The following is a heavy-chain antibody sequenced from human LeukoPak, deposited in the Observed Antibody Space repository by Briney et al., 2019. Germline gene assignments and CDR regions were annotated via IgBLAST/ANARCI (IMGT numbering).Heavy chain of an antibody. CDR2: INPNSGGT. CDR3: ARPAGELSHPSYYFDY. Sequence: ASVKVSCKASGYTFTSYDINWVRQATGQGLEWMGWINPNSGGTNYAQKFQGRVTMTRDTSISTAYMELSRLRSDDTAVYYCARPAGELSHPSYYFDYWGQGTLVTVSS. D-gene: IGHD3-10*01. V-gene: IGHV1-2*02. J-gene: IGHJ4*02. CDR1: GYTFTSYD.